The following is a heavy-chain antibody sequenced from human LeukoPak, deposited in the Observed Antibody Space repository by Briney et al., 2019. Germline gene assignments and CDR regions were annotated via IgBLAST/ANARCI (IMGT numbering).Heavy chain of an antibody. Sequence: PGGSLRLSCAASGFTFSSYAMHWVRQAPGKGLEWVAVISYDGSNKYYADSVKGRFTISRDNSKNTLYLQMNSLRAEDTAVYYCAKAHMQIVVVTPSDYWGQGTLVTVSS. CDR2: ISYDGSNK. J-gene: IGHJ4*02. CDR3: AKAHMQIVVVTPSDY. CDR1: GFTFSSYA. V-gene: IGHV3-30-3*01. D-gene: IGHD3-22*01.